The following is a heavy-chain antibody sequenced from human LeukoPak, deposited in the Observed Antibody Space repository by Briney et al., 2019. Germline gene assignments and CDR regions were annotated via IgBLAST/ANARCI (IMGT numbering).Heavy chain of an antibody. CDR3: ARDGGLTIFGVVTYFDY. V-gene: IGHV4-61*02. D-gene: IGHD3-3*01. Sequence: SETLSLTCTVSGGSISSSSYYWSWIRQPAGKGLEWIGRIYTSGSTNYNPSLKSRVTISVDTSKNQFSPKLSSVTAADTAVYYCARDGGLTIFGVVTYFDYWGQGTLVTVSS. J-gene: IGHJ4*02. CDR1: GGSISSSSYY. CDR2: IYTSGST.